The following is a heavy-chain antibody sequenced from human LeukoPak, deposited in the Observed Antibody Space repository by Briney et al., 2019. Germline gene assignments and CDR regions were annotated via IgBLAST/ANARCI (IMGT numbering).Heavy chain of an antibody. J-gene: IGHJ3*01. CDR1: GFAFSTYG. V-gene: IGHV3-33*03. Sequence: QPGRSLRLSCAASGFAFSTYGMHWVRQAPGKGLEWVAVIWYDGSKKYYGASVKGQFTISRDNAKNSLYLQMNSLRAEDTALYYCAKDSYGPSPSTSGAAFDFWGQGTMVTVSS. CDR2: IWYDGSKK. D-gene: IGHD2-2*01. CDR3: AKDSYGPSPSTSGAAFDF.